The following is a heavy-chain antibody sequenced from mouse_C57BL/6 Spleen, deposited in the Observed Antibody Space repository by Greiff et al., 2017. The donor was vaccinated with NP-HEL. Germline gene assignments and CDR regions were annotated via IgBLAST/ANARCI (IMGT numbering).Heavy chain of an antibody. J-gene: IGHJ4*01. CDR3: ARGCGSSYKGAMDY. CDR2: IYPGSGST. Sequence: VQLQQSGAELVKPGASVKMSCKASGYTFTSYWITWVKQRPGQGLEWIGDIYPGSGSTNYNEKFKSKATLTVDTSSSTAYMQISSLTSEDSAVYYCARGCGSSYKGAMDYWGQGTSVTVS. V-gene: IGHV1-55*01. D-gene: IGHD1-1*01. CDR1: GYTFTSYW.